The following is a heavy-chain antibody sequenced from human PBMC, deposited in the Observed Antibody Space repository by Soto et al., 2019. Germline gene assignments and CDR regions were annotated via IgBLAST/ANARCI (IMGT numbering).Heavy chain of an antibody. J-gene: IGHJ6*02. CDR2: IYYSGST. CDR3: ARRSVTHYYYYGMDV. V-gene: IGHV4-39*01. Sequence: PSETLSLTCTVSGGSISSSSYYWGWIRQPPGKGLEWIGSIYYSGSTYYNPSLKSRVTISVDTSKNQFSLKLSSVTATDTAVYYCARRSVTHYYYYGMDVWGQGTTVTVSS. CDR1: GGSISSSSYY. D-gene: IGHD4-4*01.